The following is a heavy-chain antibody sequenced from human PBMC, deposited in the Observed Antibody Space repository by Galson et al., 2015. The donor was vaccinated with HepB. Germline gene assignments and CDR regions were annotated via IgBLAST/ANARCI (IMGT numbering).Heavy chain of an antibody. V-gene: IGHV3-23*01. CDR3: ATNPRATMVRGVGWFDP. D-gene: IGHD3-10*01. CDR1: GFTFSSYA. J-gene: IGHJ5*02. Sequence: SLRLSCAASGFTFSSYAMSWVRQAPGKGLEWVSAISGSGGSTYYADSVKGRFTISRDNSKNTLYLQMNSLRAEDTAVYYCATNPRATMVRGVGWFDPWGQGTLVTVSS. CDR2: ISGSGGST.